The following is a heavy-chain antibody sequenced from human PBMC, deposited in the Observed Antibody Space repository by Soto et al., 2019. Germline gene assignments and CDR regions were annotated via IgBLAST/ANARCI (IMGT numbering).Heavy chain of an antibody. CDR1: GGSISSGGYY. CDR2: IYYRAST. J-gene: IGHJ4*02. Sequence: SETLSLTCTVSGGSISSGGYYWSWIRQHPGKGLEWIGYIYYRASTYYNPSLKSRVTISVDTSKNQFSLKLSSVTAVDTAVYYSASIAAAGRDYWSQGTLVTVAS. V-gene: IGHV4-31*03. D-gene: IGHD6-13*01. CDR3: ASIAAAGRDY.